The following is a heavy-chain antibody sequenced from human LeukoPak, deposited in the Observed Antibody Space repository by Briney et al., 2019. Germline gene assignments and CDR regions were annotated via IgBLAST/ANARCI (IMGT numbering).Heavy chain of an antibody. J-gene: IGHJ6*03. Sequence: PGGSLRLSCAASGFTFSSYWMHWVRQASGKGLVWVSRINSDGSSTNYADSVKGRFTISRDNAKNTLYLQMNSLRAEDTAVYYCARDSHQYYMDVWGKGTTVTASS. CDR2: INSDGSST. V-gene: IGHV3-74*01. CDR3: ARDSHQYYMDV. CDR1: GFTFSSYW.